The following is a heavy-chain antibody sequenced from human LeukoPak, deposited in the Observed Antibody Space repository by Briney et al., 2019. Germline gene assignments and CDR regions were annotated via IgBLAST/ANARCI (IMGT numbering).Heavy chain of an antibody. CDR2: INHSGST. D-gene: IGHD3-10*01. CDR3: AGGSRSPEGGLLSFY. V-gene: IGHV4-34*01. CDR1: GGSFSGYY. Sequence: SETLSLTCAVYGGSFSGYYWSWIRQPPGKGLEWIGEINHSGSTNYNPSLKSQVTISVDTSKNQFSLKLSSVTAADTAVYYCAGGSRSPEGGLLSFYWGRGTLVTVSS. J-gene: IGHJ4*02.